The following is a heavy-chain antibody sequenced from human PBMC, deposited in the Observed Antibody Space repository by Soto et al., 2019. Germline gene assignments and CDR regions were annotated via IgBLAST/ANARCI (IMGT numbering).Heavy chain of an antibody. CDR3: ARDNAGGPPQYMDV. D-gene: IGHD3-16*01. Sequence: SETLSLTCTVSGGSISSYYWSWIRQPPGKGLEWIGYIYYSGSTNYNPSLKSRVTISVDTSKNQFSLKLSSVTAADTAVYYCARDNAGGPPQYMDVWGKGTTVTVSS. CDR2: IYYSGST. J-gene: IGHJ6*03. CDR1: GGSISSYY. V-gene: IGHV4-59*01.